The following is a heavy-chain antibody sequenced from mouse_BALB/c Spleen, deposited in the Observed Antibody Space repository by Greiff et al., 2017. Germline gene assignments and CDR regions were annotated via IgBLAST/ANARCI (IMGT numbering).Heavy chain of an antibody. D-gene: IGHD1-1*01. CDR1: GFTFSSYT. CDR3: ARLYYYGSSLFDY. J-gene: IGHJ2*01. V-gene: IGHV5-12-2*01. Sequence: DVMLVESGGGLVQPGGSLKLSCAASGFTFSSYTMSWVRQTPEKRLEWVAYISNGGGSTYYPDTVKGRFTISRDNAKNTLYLQMSSLKSEDTAMYYCARLYYYGSSLFDYWGQGTTLTVSS. CDR2: ISNGGGST.